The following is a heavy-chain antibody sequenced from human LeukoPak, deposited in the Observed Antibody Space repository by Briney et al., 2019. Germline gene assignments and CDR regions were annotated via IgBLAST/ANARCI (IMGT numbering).Heavy chain of an antibody. J-gene: IGHJ6*02. D-gene: IGHD1-26*01. CDR1: GFAFHAFD. CDR2: IINEGGKT. V-gene: IGHV3-43*02. Sequence: GGSLRLSCAASGFAFHAFDIYWVRQAPGQGLEWVSRIINEGGKTYYADSVRGRFTVSRDNSKNSLYLQMNSLRTDDAALYYCGTWAFYHGLDVWGQGPMVTVSS. CDR3: GTWAFYHGLDV.